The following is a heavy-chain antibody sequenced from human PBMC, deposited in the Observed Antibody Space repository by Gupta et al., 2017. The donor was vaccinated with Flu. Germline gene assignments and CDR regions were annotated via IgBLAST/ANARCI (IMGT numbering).Heavy chain of an antibody. CDR1: GGTFSNYA. D-gene: IGHD3-3*01. CDR3: ARGRSGDDFWSGRSDY. Sequence: QVQLVQSGAEVKKSGSSVKVSCKASGGTFSNYAINWVRQAPGQGLEWMGWIIPIFGTTNYAQNFQGRVTITADESPATAYMGMSNLRSDDTAVYYCARGRSGDDFWSGRSDYWGQGTLVTVSS. V-gene: IGHV1-69*01. CDR2: IIPIFGTT. J-gene: IGHJ4*02.